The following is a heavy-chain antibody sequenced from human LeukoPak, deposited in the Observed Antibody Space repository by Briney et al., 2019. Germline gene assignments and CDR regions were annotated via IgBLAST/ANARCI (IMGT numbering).Heavy chain of an antibody. CDR3: ARGRDSSSYWLAFDI. Sequence: PSETLSLTCAVYGGSFSGYYWSWIRQPPGKGLEWIGEINHSGSTNYNPSLKSRVTISVDTSKNQFSLKLSSVTAADTAVYYCARGRDSSSYWLAFDIWGQGTVVTVSS. J-gene: IGHJ3*02. CDR2: INHSGST. CDR1: GGSFSGYY. D-gene: IGHD6-6*01. V-gene: IGHV4-34*01.